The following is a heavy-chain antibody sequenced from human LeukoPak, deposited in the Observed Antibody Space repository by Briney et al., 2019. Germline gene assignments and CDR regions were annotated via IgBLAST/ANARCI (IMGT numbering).Heavy chain of an antibody. CDR1: GGSISSCDYY. V-gene: IGHV4-30-4*01. J-gene: IGHJ4*02. CDR3: AREYSYVSFYYFDY. D-gene: IGHD5-18*01. CDR2: IYYSGST. Sequence: SQTLSLTCTVSGGSISSCDYYWSWIRQPPGKGLEWIGYIYYSGSTYYNPSLKSRVTISVDTSKNQFSLKLSSVTAADPAVYYCAREYSYVSFYYFDYWGEGTLVTVCS.